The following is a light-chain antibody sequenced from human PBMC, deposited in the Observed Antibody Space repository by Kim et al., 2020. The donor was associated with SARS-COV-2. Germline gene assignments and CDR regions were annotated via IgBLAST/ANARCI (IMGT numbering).Light chain of an antibody. J-gene: IGKJ4*01. CDR2: SIS. Sequence: ASVGDRVTITCRASQGVNNHLAWFQQKPGKVPERLIYSISSLQSGVPSRFSGSGSGTEFTLTISSLQPEDFATYYCLQHDSYPLTFGGGTKVDIK. CDR3: LQHDSYPLT. CDR1: QGVNNH. V-gene: IGKV1-17*03.